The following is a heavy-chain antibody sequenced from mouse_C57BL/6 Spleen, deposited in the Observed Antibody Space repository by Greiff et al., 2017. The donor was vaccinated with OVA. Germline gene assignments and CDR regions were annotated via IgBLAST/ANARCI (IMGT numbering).Heavy chain of an antibody. D-gene: IGHD1-1*01. CDR1: GYTFTDYY. V-gene: IGHV1-26*01. CDR2: INPNNGGT. Sequence: EVQLQQSGPELVKPGASVKISCKASGYTFTDYYMNWVKQSHGKSLEWIGDINPNNGGTSYNQKFKGKATLTVDKSSSTAYMELRSLTSEDSAVYYCARDHYYGSSEWYFDVWGTGTTVTVSS. J-gene: IGHJ1*03. CDR3: ARDHYYGSSEWYFDV.